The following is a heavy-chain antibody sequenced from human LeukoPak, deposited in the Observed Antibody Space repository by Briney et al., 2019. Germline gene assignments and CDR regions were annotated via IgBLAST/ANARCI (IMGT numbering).Heavy chain of an antibody. CDR3: ARVLSGSAWELLDVDY. D-gene: IGHD1-26*01. CDR1: GYTFTSYY. CDR2: INPSGGST. Sequence: ASVKVSCKASGYTFTSYYMHWVRQAPGQGLEWMGIINPSGGSTSYAQKFQGRVTMTRDMSTSTDYMELSSLRSEDTAVYYCARVLSGSAWELLDVDYWGQGTLVTVSS. J-gene: IGHJ4*02. V-gene: IGHV1-46*01.